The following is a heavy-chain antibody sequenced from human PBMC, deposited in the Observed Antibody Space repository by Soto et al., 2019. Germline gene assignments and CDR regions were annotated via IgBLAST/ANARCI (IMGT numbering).Heavy chain of an antibody. D-gene: IGHD2-15*01. Sequence: ETLSLTCAVYGGSFSGYYWSWIRQPPGKGLEWIGEINHSGSTNYNPSLKSRVTISVDTSKNQFSLKLSSVTAADTAVYYCAITGYENFDYWGQGTLVTVSS. J-gene: IGHJ4*02. V-gene: IGHV4-34*01. CDR3: AITGYENFDY. CDR1: GGSFSGYY. CDR2: INHSGST.